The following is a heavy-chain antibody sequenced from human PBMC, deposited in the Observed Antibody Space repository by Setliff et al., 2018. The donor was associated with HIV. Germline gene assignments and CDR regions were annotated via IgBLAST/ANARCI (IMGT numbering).Heavy chain of an antibody. Sequence: SETLSLTCTVPGGSINDQYFSWIRQSPGKGLEWIGSIDYSGSTKYNPSLNSRGTISIDTSKNELSLKLTSVTAADTAVYYYARHNVITYGGLLFDYYYYGLDVWGHGTTVTVSS. V-gene: IGHV4-59*11. CDR1: GGSINDQY. CDR3: ARHNVITYGGLLFDYYYYGLDV. J-gene: IGHJ6*02. D-gene: IGHD3-16*01. CDR2: IDYSGST.